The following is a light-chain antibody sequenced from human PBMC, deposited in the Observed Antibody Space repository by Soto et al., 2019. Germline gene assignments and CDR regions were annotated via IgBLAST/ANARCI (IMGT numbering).Light chain of an antibody. Sequence: EIVFTQSPCTLSSSPSYSATLSSRASRSLDSGQLAWYQQKVGRAPRLLIHDAFIRATGIPDRFSGSGSGTDFTLTIARLEPEDFAVYYCQQYGGSPRTFGQGTRLEI. V-gene: IGKV3-20*01. CDR2: DAF. J-gene: IGKJ5*01. CDR1: RSLDSGQ. CDR3: QQYGGSPRT.